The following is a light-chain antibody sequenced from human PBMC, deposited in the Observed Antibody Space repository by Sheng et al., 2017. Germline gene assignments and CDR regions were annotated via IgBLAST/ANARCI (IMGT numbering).Light chain of an antibody. CDR2: GAS. V-gene: IGKV1-39*01. Sequence: DIQVTQSPSSLSASVGDRVTITCRASQSIDFYLNWYQHEPGKAPKLLIYGASILQSGVPSRFSGSGSGTDFTLTITSLQLEDFATYYCQQYENLPPVFGGGTKVEIK. J-gene: IGKJ4*01. CDR1: QSIDFY. CDR3: QQYENLPPV.